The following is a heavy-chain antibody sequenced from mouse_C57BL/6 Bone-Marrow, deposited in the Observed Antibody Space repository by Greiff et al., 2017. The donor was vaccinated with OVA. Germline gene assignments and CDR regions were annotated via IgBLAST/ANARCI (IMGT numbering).Heavy chain of an antibody. CDR1: GFNIKDYY. V-gene: IGHV14-1*01. CDR2: IDPEDGDT. J-gene: IGHJ2*01. D-gene: IGHD2-5*01. Sequence: VQLQQSGAELVRPGASVKLSCTASGFNIKDYYMHWVKQRPEQGLEWIGRIDPEDGDTEYAPKFQGKATMTVDTSSSTAYMQLSSLTSEDSAVYYGARSGNSNFYWGQGTTLTVSS. CDR3: ARSGNSNFY.